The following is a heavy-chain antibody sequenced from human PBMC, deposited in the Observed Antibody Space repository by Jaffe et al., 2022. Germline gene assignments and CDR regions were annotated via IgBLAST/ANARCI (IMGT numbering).Heavy chain of an antibody. Sequence: EEQLLESGGGLVQPGGSLRLSCAASGFSFSTYAISWVRQAPGKGLEWVSAISDSGGHTNYADSVKGRFTISRDNSKNTLYLQMDSLRAEDTAVYYCAKGGLRWPRFDPWGQGTPVTVSS. D-gene: IGHD4-17*01. CDR3: AKGGLRWPRFDP. CDR2: ISDSGGHT. V-gene: IGHV3-23*01. J-gene: IGHJ5*02. CDR1: GFSFSTYA.